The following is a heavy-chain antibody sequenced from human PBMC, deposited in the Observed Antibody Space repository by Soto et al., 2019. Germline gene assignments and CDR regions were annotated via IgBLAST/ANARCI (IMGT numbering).Heavy chain of an antibody. J-gene: IGHJ6*02. CDR2: IGTAGDT. CDR3: AKAAGYSYGSYYYSYCMDV. Sequence: GGSLRLSCAASGFAFSSYDMHWVRQATGKGLEWVSVIGTAGDTYYPGSVKGRFTISRENAKNSFYLQMNSLRAEDTAVYYCAKAAGYSYGSYYYSYCMDVWGQGTTVTVSS. CDR1: GFAFSSYD. V-gene: IGHV3-13*01. D-gene: IGHD5-18*01.